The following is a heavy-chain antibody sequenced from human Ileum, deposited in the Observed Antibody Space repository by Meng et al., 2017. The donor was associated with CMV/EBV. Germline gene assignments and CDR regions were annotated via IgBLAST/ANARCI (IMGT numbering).Heavy chain of an antibody. D-gene: IGHD3-10*01. V-gene: IGHV3-30*02. Sequence: GESLKISCAASGFTFSSYGIHWVRQAPGKGLEWVAFIRYDGVATYYADSVRGRSIISKDSSNNTVYLQMNSLRAEDTAVYYCAKGRRALYGYFDMDVWGQGTTVTVSS. J-gene: IGHJ6*02. CDR3: AKGRRALYGYFDMDV. CDR1: GFTFSSYG. CDR2: IRYDGVAT.